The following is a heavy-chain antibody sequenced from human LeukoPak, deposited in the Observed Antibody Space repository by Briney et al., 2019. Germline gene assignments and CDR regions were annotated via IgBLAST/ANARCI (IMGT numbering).Heavy chain of an antibody. CDR3: ATVTAWHYYYGMDV. D-gene: IGHD4-17*01. CDR2: INPNSGGT. J-gene: IGHJ6*02. CDR1: GYTFTGYY. Sequence: ASVRVSCKASGYTFTGYYMHGVRQAPGQGREGMGWINPNSGGTNYAQKFQGRVTMTRDKSISTAYMELRRLRSDDTAVYYCATVTAWHYYYGMDVWGQGTTVTVSS. V-gene: IGHV1-2*02.